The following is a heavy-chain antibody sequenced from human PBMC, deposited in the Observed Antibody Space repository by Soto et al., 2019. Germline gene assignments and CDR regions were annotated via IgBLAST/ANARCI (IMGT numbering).Heavy chain of an antibody. J-gene: IGHJ4*02. Sequence: GGSLRLSCAASGFTFSSYALSWVRQAPGKGLEWISAISGSGSSRYYADSVKGRFTISRDNSKNTLYLLINSLRAEDTAVYYCAKATVEYSSSWPFDYWGQGTLVTVSS. CDR1: GFTFSSYA. CDR2: ISGSGSSR. CDR3: AKATVEYSSSWPFDY. V-gene: IGHV3-23*01. D-gene: IGHD6-13*01.